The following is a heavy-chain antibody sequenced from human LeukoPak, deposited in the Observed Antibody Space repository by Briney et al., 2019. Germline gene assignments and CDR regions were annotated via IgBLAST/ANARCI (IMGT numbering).Heavy chain of an antibody. V-gene: IGHV3-21*01. Sequence: PGGSLRLSCAASGFTFSSYGMHWVRQAPGKGLEWVSCISSRGSYIYCADSVKGRFTISRDNAKNSLYLQMNSLRAEDTAVYYCTKDGRVASAATRPTYYYGMDVWGQGTTVIVSS. D-gene: IGHD2-15*01. CDR2: ISSRGSYI. CDR1: GFTFSSYG. CDR3: TKDGRVASAATRPTYYYGMDV. J-gene: IGHJ6*02.